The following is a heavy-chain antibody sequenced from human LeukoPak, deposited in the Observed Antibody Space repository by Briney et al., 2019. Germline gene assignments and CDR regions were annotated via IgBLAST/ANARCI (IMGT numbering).Heavy chain of an antibody. CDR2: LYTGGST. D-gene: IGHD3-16*01. Sequence: GGSLRLSCADSGFTVSSNYMSWVRQAPGKGLEWVSVLYTGGSTYYADSVKGRFTISRDNSKNTLYLQMNSLRAEDTAVYYCARGGGSTAFDYWGQGTLVTVSS. CDR3: ARGGGSTAFDY. CDR1: GFTVSSNY. V-gene: IGHV3-53*01. J-gene: IGHJ4*02.